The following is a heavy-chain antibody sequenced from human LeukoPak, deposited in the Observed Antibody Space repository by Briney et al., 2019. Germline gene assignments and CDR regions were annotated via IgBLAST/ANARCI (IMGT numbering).Heavy chain of an antibody. V-gene: IGHV3-66*01. CDR3: ARSYSNHLFGMDV. D-gene: IGHD4-11*01. J-gene: IGHJ6*02. CDR2: IYSGGST. CDR1: GFTVSSYY. Sequence: PGGSLRLSCVASGFTVSSYYMTWVRQAPGKGLEWVSVIYSGGSTYYADSVKGRVAISRDNSKNTVFLQMNSVRAEDTAVYYCARSYSNHLFGMDVWGQGTTVTVSS.